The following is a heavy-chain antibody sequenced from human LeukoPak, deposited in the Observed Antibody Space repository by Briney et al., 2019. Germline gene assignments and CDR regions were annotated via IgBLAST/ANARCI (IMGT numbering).Heavy chain of an antibody. V-gene: IGHV3-30-3*01. D-gene: IGHD3-22*01. Sequence: PGRSLRLSCAASGFTFSRFPMHWVRQAPGKGLEWVALVSYDGSNQYYADSVKGRFTISRDSSDNTLYLQMNSLRPEDTAVYYCAREGSYDSSGYYYSSEYFQHWGLGTLVTVSS. CDR1: GFTFSRFP. J-gene: IGHJ1*01. CDR3: AREGSYDSSGYYYSSEYFQH. CDR2: VSYDGSNQ.